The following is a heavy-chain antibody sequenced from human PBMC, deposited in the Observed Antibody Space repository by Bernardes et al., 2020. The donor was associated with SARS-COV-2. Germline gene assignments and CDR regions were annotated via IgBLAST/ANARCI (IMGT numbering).Heavy chain of an antibody. J-gene: IGHJ6*02. V-gene: IGHV3-9*01. D-gene: IGHD3-16*02. CDR2: ISWNSGSI. CDR3: AKDFGYDYVWGSYRPVDYYYGMDV. CDR1: GFTFGDSA. Sequence: GGSLRLSCAASGFTFGDSAMHWVRQAPGPGLEWVSGISWNSGSIGYADSVKGRFTISRDNAKNSLYLQMNSLRAEDTALYYCAKDFGYDYVWGSYRPVDYYYGMDVWGQGTTVTVSS.